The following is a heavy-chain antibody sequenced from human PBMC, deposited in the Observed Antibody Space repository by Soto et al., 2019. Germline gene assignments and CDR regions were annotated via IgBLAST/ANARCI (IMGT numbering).Heavy chain of an antibody. CDR2: LSAYNGDT. CDR3: SRWSAIVGGAEALDV. Sequence: QVQLVQSGAEVKKPGASVRVSCKTSGYTFINYGITWVRQAPGPGLEWMGWLSAYNGDTSSSEKLQDRFTMTTDTSTNTVYMDLRSLTSDDTAVYYCSRWSAIVGGAEALDVWGQGTMVIVSS. D-gene: IGHD1-26*01. J-gene: IGHJ3*01. V-gene: IGHV1-18*01. CDR1: GYTFINYG.